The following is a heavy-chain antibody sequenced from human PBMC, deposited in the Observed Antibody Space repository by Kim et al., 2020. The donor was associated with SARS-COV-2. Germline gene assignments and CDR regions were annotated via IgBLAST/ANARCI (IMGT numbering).Heavy chain of an antibody. D-gene: IGHD3-9*01. J-gene: IGHJ3*02. CDR1: GFTFSSYE. CDR2: ISSSGSTI. Sequence: GGSLRLSCAASGFTFSSYEMNWVRQAPGKGLEWVSYISSSGSTIYYADSVKGRFTISRDNAKNSLYLQMNSLRAEDTAVYYCATTSPRLILTGHTSDAFDIWGQGTMVTVSS. V-gene: IGHV3-48*03. CDR3: ATTSPRLILTGHTSDAFDI.